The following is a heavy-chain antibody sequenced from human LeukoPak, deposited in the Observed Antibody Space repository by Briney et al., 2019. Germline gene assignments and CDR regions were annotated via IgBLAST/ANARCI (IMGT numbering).Heavy chain of an antibody. Sequence: ASVKVSCKASGYTFTGYYMHWVRQAPGQGLEWMGGIIPIFGTANYAQKFQGRVTITRNTSIGTAFMELSSLRSEDTAVYYCARGNRGVLTAMRGNWFDAWGQGTLVTVSS. CDR3: ARGNRGVLTAMRGNWFDA. CDR1: GYTFTGYY. D-gene: IGHD2-21*02. CDR2: IIPIFGTA. J-gene: IGHJ5*02. V-gene: IGHV1-8*03.